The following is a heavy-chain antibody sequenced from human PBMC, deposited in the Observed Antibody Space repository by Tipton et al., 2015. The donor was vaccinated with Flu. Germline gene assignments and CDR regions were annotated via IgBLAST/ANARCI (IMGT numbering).Heavy chain of an antibody. V-gene: IGHV4-4*09. J-gene: IGHJ5*01. Sequence: TLSLTCTVSGGFVSSYYWNWIRQPPGKGLEWIGYIYNNQYTKYNPSLKSRVVMSVDTSKNQFSLRLRSVTVADTAVYYCARRDYSNYVSDPKNWFDSWGQGTLVTVSS. CDR2: IYNNQYT. CDR1: GGFVSSYY. D-gene: IGHD4-11*01. CDR3: ARRDYSNYVSDPKNWFDS.